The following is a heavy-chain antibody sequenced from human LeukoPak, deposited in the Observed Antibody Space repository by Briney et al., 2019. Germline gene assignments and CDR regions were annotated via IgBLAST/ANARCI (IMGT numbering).Heavy chain of an antibody. Sequence: NPSQTLSLTCTVSGNSISSGDYYWSWIRQPAGKGLEWIGRIYTSGSTNYNPSLKSRVTISVDTSKNQFSLKLRSVTAADTAVYYCVRSLEVGGWEPDYWGQGTLVTVSS. CDR1: GNSISSGDYY. V-gene: IGHV4-61*02. CDR2: IYTSGST. J-gene: IGHJ4*02. CDR3: VRSLEVGGWEPDY. D-gene: IGHD3-16*01.